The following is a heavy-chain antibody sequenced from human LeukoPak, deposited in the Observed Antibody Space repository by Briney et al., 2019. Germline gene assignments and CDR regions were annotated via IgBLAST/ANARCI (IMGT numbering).Heavy chain of an antibody. Sequence: GGSLRLSCAASGFTFSSYAMHWVRQAPGKGLEYVSAISSNGGSTYYANSVKGRFTISRDNSKNTLYLQMGSLRAEDMAVYYCARDAQQQLVYAEYFQHWGQGTLATVSS. D-gene: IGHD6-13*01. V-gene: IGHV3-64*01. CDR2: ISSNGGST. CDR3: ARDAQQQLVYAEYFQH. CDR1: GFTFSSYA. J-gene: IGHJ1*01.